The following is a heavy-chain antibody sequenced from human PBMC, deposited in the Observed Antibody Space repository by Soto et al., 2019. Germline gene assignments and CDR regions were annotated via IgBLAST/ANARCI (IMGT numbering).Heavy chain of an antibody. D-gene: IGHD6-19*01. CDR2: INDLGST. V-gene: IGHV4-59*11. CDR3: ARAVAVPADFDY. Sequence: PSETLSHTSIVSGGSINSHYWSWIRQPPGKRLEWIGYINDLGSTNYNPSLKSRITLSVDTSKNQFSLKLNSVTAEDTAVYYCARAVAVPADFDYWGQGTLVTVSS. J-gene: IGHJ4*02. CDR1: GGSINSHY.